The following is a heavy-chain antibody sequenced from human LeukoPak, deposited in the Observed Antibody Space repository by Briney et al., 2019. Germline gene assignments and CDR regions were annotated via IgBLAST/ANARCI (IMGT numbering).Heavy chain of an antibody. D-gene: IGHD3-3*01. CDR1: GFTFSSYA. CDR2: ISGSGGST. J-gene: IGHJ6*03. Sequence: GGSLRLSCAASGFTFSSYAMSWVRQAPGKGLEWVSAISGSGGSTYYADSVKGRFTISRDNSKNTLYLQMNGLRAEDTAVYYCAKGYDFWSGYMDVWGKGTTVTVSS. CDR3: AKGYDFWSGYMDV. V-gene: IGHV3-23*01.